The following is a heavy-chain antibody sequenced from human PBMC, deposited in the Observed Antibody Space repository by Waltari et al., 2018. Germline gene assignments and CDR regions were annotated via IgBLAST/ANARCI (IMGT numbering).Heavy chain of an antibody. CDR1: GDSISGTSYY. CDR2: FYYGGTT. D-gene: IGHD2-15*01. J-gene: IGHJ4*02. Sequence: QLQLQELGPGLVKPSETLSLTCSVSGDSISGTSYYWGWIRQPPGKGLEWIGSFYYGGTTYYNPSLKSRITIFVDTSKNQFSLQLSSVTAADTAIYYCARPGRVGGGSLMGLDYWGQGTLVAVSS. CDR3: ARPGRVGGGSLMGLDY. V-gene: IGHV4-39*01.